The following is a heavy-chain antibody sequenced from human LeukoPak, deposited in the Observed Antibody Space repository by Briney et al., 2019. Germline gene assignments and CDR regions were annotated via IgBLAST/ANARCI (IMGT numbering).Heavy chain of an antibody. CDR1: GGSFSGYY. CDR3: ARGRDMITFGGVLAFDY. Sequence: SETLSLTCAVYGGSFSGYYCSWLRQPPGKGLEWIGEINHSGSTNYNPSLKSRVTISVDTSKDQFSLKLSSVTATDTAVYYCARGRDMITFGGVLAFDYWGQGTLVTVSS. CDR2: INHSGST. J-gene: IGHJ4*02. V-gene: IGHV4-34*01. D-gene: IGHD3-16*01.